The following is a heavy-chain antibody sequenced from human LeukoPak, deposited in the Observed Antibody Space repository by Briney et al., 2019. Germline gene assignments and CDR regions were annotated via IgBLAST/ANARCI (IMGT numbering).Heavy chain of an antibody. J-gene: IGHJ4*02. V-gene: IGHV1-2*02. D-gene: IGHD3-16*01. CDR3: ARDLRGLGDYFDY. Sequence: ASVKVSCKASGYSFTGYFIYWVRQAPGQGLQWMGWMNPDSGVTDYAQNFQGRVTMTRDTSISTAYMELSSLRSDDTAVYYCARDLRGLGDYFDYWGQGTLVIVSS. CDR1: GYSFTGYF. CDR2: MNPDSGVT.